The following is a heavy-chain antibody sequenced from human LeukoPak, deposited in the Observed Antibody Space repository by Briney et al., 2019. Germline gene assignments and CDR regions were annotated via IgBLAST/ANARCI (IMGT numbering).Heavy chain of an antibody. V-gene: IGHV3-30*03. CDR2: ISYDGSNK. CDR3: ARGYSSNNHLDY. Sequence: HPGGSLRLSCAAPGFTFSSYGMHWVRQAPGKGLEWVAVISYDGSNKYYADSVKGRFTISRDNSKNTLYLQMNSLRAEDTAVYYCARGYSSNNHLDYWGQGTLVTVSS. J-gene: IGHJ4*02. D-gene: IGHD6-13*01. CDR1: GFTFSSYG.